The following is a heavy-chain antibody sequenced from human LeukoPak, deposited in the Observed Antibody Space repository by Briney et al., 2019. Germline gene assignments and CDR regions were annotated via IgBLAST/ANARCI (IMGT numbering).Heavy chain of an antibody. CDR2: FDPEDGET. CDR1: GYPLTQLS. D-gene: IGHD2-2*01. V-gene: IGHV1-24*01. J-gene: IGHJ4*02. CDR3: ATDDSTGWL. Sequence: ASVKVSCKVSGYPLTQLSMHWVRQAPGKGLEWRGGFDPEDGETIYAQKLQGRVTMTEATSTDTAYMERSSLRSEDTAVYYCATDDSTGWLWGQGTLVSVSS.